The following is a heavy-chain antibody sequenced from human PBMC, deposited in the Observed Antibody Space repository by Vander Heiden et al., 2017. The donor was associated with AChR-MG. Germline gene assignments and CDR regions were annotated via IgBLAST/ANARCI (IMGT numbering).Heavy chain of an antibody. V-gene: IGHV4-39*01. J-gene: IGHJ4*02. D-gene: IGHD1-26*01. CDR2: IYYSGST. CDR3: ARHGSGSYNPDY. Sequence: QLQLQESGPGLVKPSETLSLTCTVSGGSISSSSYYWGWIRQPPGKGLEWIGSIYYSGSTYYNPSLKSRVTISVDTSKNQFSLKLSSVTAADTAVYYCARHGSGSYNPDYWGQGTLVTVSS. CDR1: GGSISSSSYY.